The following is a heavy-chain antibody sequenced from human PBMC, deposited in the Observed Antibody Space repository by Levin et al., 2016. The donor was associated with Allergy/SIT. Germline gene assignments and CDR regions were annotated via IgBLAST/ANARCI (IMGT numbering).Heavy chain of an antibody. D-gene: IGHD3-10*01. Sequence: SETLSLTCTVSGGSISSSSYYWGWIRQPPGKGLEWIGSIYYSGSTYYNPSLKSRVTISVDTSKNQFSLKLSSVTAADTAVYYCARRPILPMVRGVHHYYYYGMDVWGQGTTVTVSS. CDR1: GGSISSSSYY. CDR3: ARRPILPMVRGVHHYYYYGMDV. CDR2: IYYSGST. V-gene: IGHV4-39*01. J-gene: IGHJ6*02.